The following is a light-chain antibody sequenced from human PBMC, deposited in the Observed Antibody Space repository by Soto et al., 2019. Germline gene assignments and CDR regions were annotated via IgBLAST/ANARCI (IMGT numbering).Light chain of an antibody. CDR2: DVS. V-gene: IGLV2-11*01. Sequence: QSAPTQPRSVSGSPGQSVTISCTGTSSDVGGYNYVSWYQQHPGKAPKLMIYDVSKRPSGVPDRFSGSKSGNTASLTISGLQAEDEADYYCYSSAGISYVFGTGTKLTVL. CDR3: YSSAGISYV. J-gene: IGLJ1*01. CDR1: SSDVGGYNY.